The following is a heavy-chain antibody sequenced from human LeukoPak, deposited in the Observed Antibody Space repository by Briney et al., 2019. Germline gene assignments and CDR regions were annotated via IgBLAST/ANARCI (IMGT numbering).Heavy chain of an antibody. CDR3: ATGYYEPFEK. Sequence: SETLSLTCTVSGGSISSYHWNWIRQPPGKGPEWIGCISDTGTTKYNPAFKSRVTISVDTSKNQFSLKLTSVTAADTAVYFCATGYYEPFEKWGQGTLVSVSS. J-gene: IGHJ4*02. D-gene: IGHD3-22*01. CDR1: GGSISSYH. V-gene: IGHV4-59*01. CDR2: ISDTGTT.